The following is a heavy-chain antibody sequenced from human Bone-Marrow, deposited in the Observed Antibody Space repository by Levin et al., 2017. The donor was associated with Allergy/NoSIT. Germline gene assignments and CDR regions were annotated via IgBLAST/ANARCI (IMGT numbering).Heavy chain of an antibody. J-gene: IGHJ4*02. CDR2: ISSSGSTI. CDR3: ARERYYDYIWGITHPPWLDY. Sequence: GGSLRLSCAASGFTFSSYEMNWVRQAPGKGLEWVSYISSSGSTIYYADSVKGRFTISRDNAKNSLYLQMNSLRAEDTAVYYCARERYYDYIWGITHPPWLDYWGQGTLVTVSS. D-gene: IGHD3-16*01. CDR1: GFTFSSYE. V-gene: IGHV3-48*03.